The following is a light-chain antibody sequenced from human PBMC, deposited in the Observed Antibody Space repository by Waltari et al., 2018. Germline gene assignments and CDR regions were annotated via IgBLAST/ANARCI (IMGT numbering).Light chain of an antibody. J-gene: IGLJ3*02. CDR3: QSFDSSLGGWV. Sequence: QSVLTQPPSVSGAPGQSVTLSCTGRSSNIGAGYDVHWYQQFPGTAPKLLIYDYSRRPAGVPGRFSGSRSGASASLAITRLQTEDEADYYCQSFDSSLGGWVFGGGTTLTVL. CDR2: DYS. V-gene: IGLV1-40*03. CDR1: SSNIGAGYD.